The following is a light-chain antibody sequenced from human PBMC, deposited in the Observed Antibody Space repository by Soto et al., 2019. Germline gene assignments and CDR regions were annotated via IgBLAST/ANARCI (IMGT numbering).Light chain of an antibody. CDR2: WAS. CDR3: QQYSTTPLT. J-gene: IGKJ4*01. V-gene: IGKV4-1*01. Sequence: DIVLTQSPDSLAVSLGERATINCKSSQSVSYSSNNKNYLAWYQQRPGQPPKLLIYWASTRESGVPDRFSGSGSGTDFTLTISSLQAEDVAVYYCQQYSTTPLTFGGGTKVEIK. CDR1: QSVSYSSNNKNY.